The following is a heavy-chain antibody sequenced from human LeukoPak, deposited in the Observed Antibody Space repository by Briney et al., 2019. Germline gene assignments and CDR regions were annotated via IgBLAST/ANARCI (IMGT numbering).Heavy chain of an antibody. J-gene: IGHJ4*02. CDR2: ISGDSSSI. CDR1: GXSFSSYE. V-gene: IGHV3-48*03. CDR3: ARRAQSFDY. Sequence: GGSLRLSCAVSGXSFSSYEMNWVRQAQGKGLEWVSRISGDSSSIYYADSVKGRFTISRDNATNSLFLQMNSLRAEDTAVYYCARRAQSFDYWGQGTLVTVSS.